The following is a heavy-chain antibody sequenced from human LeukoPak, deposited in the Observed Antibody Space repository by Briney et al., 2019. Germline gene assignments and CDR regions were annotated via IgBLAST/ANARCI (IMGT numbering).Heavy chain of an antibody. CDR1: GGPFSGYY. CDR2: INHSGST. Sequence: SETLSLTCAVYGGPFSGYYWSWIRQPPGKGLEWIGEINHSGSTNYNPSLKSRVTISVDTSKNQFSLKLSSVTAADTAVYYCARADDFWSGYYRNYYYYYMDVWGKGTTVTVSS. J-gene: IGHJ6*03. D-gene: IGHD3-3*01. CDR3: ARADDFWSGYYRNYYYYYMDV. V-gene: IGHV4-34*01.